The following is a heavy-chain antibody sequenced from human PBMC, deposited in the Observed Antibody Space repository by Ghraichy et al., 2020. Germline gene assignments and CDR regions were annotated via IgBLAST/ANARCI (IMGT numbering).Heavy chain of an antibody. CDR1: GFTFDDYA. CDR2: ISWNSGSI. CDR3: AKDIGFGVVIIPDAFDI. Sequence: SLNISCAASGFTFDDYAMHWVRQAPGKGLEWVSGISWNSGSIGYADSVKGRFTISRDNAKNSLYLQMNSLRAEDTALYYCAKDIGFGVVIIPDAFDIWGQGTMVTVSS. V-gene: IGHV3-9*01. J-gene: IGHJ3*02. D-gene: IGHD3-3*01.